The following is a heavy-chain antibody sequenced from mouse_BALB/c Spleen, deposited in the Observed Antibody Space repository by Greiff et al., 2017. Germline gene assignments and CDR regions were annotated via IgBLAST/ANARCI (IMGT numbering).Heavy chain of an antibody. Sequence: VKLQESGPGLVAPSQSLSITCTVSGFSLTSYGVSWVRQPPGKGLEWLGVIWGDGSTNYHSALISRLSISKDNSKSQVFLKLSSLQTDDTATYYCAKCYGYYYAMDYWGQGTSVTVSS. CDR3: AKCYGYYYAMDY. D-gene: IGHD2-2*01. J-gene: IGHJ4*01. CDR2: IWGDGST. V-gene: IGHV2-3*01. CDR1: GFSLTSYG.